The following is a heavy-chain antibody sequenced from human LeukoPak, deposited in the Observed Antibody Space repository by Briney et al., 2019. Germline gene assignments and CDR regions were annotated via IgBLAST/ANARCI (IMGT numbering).Heavy chain of an antibody. D-gene: IGHD3-10*02. J-gene: IGHJ6*04. CDR1: GFTFSSYW. CDR2: INRDGSRT. Sequence: GGSLRLSCAASGFTFSSYWMHWVRQAPGKGLVWVSRINRDGSRTNYADSVKGRFTISRDNAKNTLDLQMNSLRAEDTAVYYCAELGITMIGGVWGKGTTVTISS. V-gene: IGHV3-74*01. CDR3: AELGITMIGGV.